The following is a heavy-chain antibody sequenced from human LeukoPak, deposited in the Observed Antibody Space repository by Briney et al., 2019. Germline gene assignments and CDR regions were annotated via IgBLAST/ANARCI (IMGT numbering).Heavy chain of an antibody. V-gene: IGHV1-69*04. J-gene: IGHJ4*02. CDR1: GATFSSYA. CDR2: IIPILGIA. CDR3: ARVGTQDTAVTWYDY. D-gene: IGHD5-18*01. Sequence: SSVKVSCKASGATFSSYAISWVRQAPGQGLEWMGRIIPILGIANYAQTLPGRVTSTAYKSTSTAYLELSNLTSEDTAVYYCARVGTQDTAVTWYDYWCQGTLVTVSS.